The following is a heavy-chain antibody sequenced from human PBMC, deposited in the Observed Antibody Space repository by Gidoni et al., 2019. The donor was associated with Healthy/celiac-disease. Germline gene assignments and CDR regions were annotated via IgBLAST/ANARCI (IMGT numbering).Heavy chain of an antibody. CDR3: ARVDSSGYYDFDY. J-gene: IGHJ4*02. D-gene: IGHD3-22*01. CDR2: IYYSGST. V-gene: IGHV4-59*01. CDR1: GGSISSYY. Sequence: QVQLQESGPGLVTPSETLSLTCTVSGGSISSYYWSWIRQPPGKGLEWIGYIYYSGSTNYNPSLKSRVTISVDTSKNQFSLKLSSVTAADPAGYYCARVDSSGYYDFDYWGQGTLVTVSS.